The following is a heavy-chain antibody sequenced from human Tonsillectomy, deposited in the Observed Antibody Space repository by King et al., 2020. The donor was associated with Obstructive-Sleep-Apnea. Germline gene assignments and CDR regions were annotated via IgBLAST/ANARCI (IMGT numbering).Heavy chain of an antibody. CDR2: IYYSGST. CDR3: ARISTRKSGFPLDY. Sequence: QLQESGPGLVKPSETLSLTCTVSGGSISSYSWSWIRQPPGKGLEGIGYIYYSGSTNYNPSLKSRVSIPVDTSKNQFSLKLSSVTAADTAVYYCARISTRKSGFPLDYWGQGTLVTVPS. D-gene: IGHD3-22*01. J-gene: IGHJ4*02. V-gene: IGHV4-59*08. CDR1: GGSISSYS.